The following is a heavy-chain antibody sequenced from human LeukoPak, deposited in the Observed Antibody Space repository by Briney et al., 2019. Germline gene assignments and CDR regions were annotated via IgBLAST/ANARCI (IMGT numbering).Heavy chain of an antibody. V-gene: IGHV3-74*01. D-gene: IGHD1-26*01. J-gene: IGHJ4*02. CDR1: GFTFANYW. CDR3: ARGPEREHIDY. CDR2: INIDADSI. Sequence: GGSLRLSCAASGFTFANYWMYWVRQAPGQGLVWVSRINIDADSISYADSVKGRFTISRDNAKNTLYLQMNSLRGEDTAVHYCARGPEREHIDYWGQGTLVTVSS.